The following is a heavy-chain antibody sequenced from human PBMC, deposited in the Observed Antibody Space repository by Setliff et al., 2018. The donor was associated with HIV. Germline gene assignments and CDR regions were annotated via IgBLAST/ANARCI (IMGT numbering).Heavy chain of an antibody. J-gene: IGHJ1*01. CDR2: INPSGGTT. D-gene: IGHD3-16*01. Sequence: ASVKVSCKTSGFTFSRYHLHWVRQAPGQGLECMGLINPSGGTTSYAQRFQGRVTMTSDTSTSTVYLELSSLRSEDTAVYYCARVGFSHAHYFLHWGQDTLVTVSS. V-gene: IGHV1-46*01. CDR3: ARVGFSHAHYFLH. CDR1: GFTFSRYH.